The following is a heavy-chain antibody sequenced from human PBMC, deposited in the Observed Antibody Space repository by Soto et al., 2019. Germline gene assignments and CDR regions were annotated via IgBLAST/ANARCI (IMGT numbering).Heavy chain of an antibody. CDR1: GSTVSSKY. CDR3: ARELPPDL. CDR2: IWSAGLT. V-gene: IGHV3-53*01. Sequence: GGSLRLSCAASGSTVSSKYMNWVRQAPGKGLEWVSIIWSAGLTYYADSVRGRFTISRDISKNIVFLQMDNLRAEDSAIYYCARELPPDLWGQGTHVTVSS. D-gene: IGHD2-15*01. J-gene: IGHJ5*02.